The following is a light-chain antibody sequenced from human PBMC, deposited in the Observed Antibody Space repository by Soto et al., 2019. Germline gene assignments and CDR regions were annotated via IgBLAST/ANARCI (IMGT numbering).Light chain of an antibody. CDR1: QSVSNSC. CDR3: QQYGSSPRT. J-gene: IGKJ1*01. CDR2: GAS. V-gene: IGKV3-20*01. Sequence: EIVLTQSPGTLSLSPGERATLSCRASQSVSNSCLAWYQQKPGQAPRLLIFGASSRATGIPDRFTGSGSGTDFTLTVGRLEPEDFALYYCQQYGSSPRTFGQGTKVDIK.